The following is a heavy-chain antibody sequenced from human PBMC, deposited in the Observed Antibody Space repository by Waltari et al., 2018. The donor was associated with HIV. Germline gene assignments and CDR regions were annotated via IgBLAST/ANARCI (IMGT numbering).Heavy chain of an antibody. V-gene: IGHV3-30-3*01. CDR3: VRALGDY. D-gene: IGHD7-27*01. CDR1: GFTFSNFG. CDR2: ISNDGSKK. Sequence: QVQLVESGGGVVQPGKSLRLSCAASGFTFSNFGMHWVRQAPGKGLEWVALISNDGSKKYYADSVKGRFTISRANSENTLYLQMNSLRPDDTAVYYCVRALGDYWGQGTLVTISS. J-gene: IGHJ4*02.